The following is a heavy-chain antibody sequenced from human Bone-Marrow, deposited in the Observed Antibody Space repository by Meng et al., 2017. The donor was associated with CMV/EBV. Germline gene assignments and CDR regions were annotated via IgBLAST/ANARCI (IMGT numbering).Heavy chain of an antibody. CDR1: GFTVSSNY. CDR3: ARARIHPPKALSPYLDY. CDR2: ISFDGNNR. D-gene: IGHD5/OR15-5a*01. J-gene: IGHJ4*02. V-gene: IGHV3-30*03. Sequence: GESLKISCAASGFTVSSNYMSWVRQAPGKGLGWVSVISFDGNNRDYTDSVKGRFTISRDNSENTLYLQMDSLGPEDTAVYFCARARIHPPKALSPYLDYWGQGTLVTVSS.